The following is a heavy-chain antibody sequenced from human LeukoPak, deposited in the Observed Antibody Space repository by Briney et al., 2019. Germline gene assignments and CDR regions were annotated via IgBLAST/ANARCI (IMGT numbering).Heavy chain of an antibody. Sequence: PGGSLRLSCAASGFTFSGYWMHWVRQAPGKGLVWVSHINSDGSSTSYAVSVKGRFTISRDNAKNTLYLQMISLRAEDTAVYYCARDVEMYSSTWSDAFDIWGQGTMVTVSS. J-gene: IGHJ3*02. CDR1: GFTFSGYW. CDR3: ARDVEMYSSTWSDAFDI. CDR2: INSDGSST. V-gene: IGHV3-74*01. D-gene: IGHD6-13*01.